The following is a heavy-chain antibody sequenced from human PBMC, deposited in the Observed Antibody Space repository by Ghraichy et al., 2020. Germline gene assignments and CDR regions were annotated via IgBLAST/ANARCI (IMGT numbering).Heavy chain of an antibody. Sequence: GESLNISCTGTGYNFGTCAITWVRQIPGKGLEWVGIICPGDSNTYYTPSFQGQVTISADNSINTPNLQWSSLKASDTAIYYCARQDVEITELSLSQGDYCYYCMDDWGQGTTVTVSS. CDR1: GYNFGTCA. J-gene: IGHJ6*02. CDR2: ICPGDSNT. D-gene: IGHD3-16*02. CDR3: ARQDVEITELSLSQGDYCYYCMDD. V-gene: IGHV5-51*01.